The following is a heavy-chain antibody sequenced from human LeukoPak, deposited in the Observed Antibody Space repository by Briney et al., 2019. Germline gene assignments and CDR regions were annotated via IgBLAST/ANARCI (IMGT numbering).Heavy chain of an antibody. D-gene: IGHD1-14*01. V-gene: IGHV3-7*01. CDR3: ANSEHKTNGPY. CDR2: IKYDGGLA. J-gene: IGHJ4*02. CDR1: GFTFSSYW. Sequence: GGSLRLSCAASGFTFSSYWMTWVRQAPGKGLEWVANIKYDGGLAFYLDSVKGRFTISRDNANDSLFLQMNSLRAEDTALYYCANSEHKTNGPYWGQGTLVIVSS.